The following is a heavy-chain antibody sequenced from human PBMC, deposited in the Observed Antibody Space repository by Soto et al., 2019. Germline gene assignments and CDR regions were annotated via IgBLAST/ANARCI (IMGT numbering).Heavy chain of an antibody. Sequence: QVQLQESGPGLVKPSGTLSLTCAVSGVFISSNNWWSWVRQPPGKGLEWIGEIYHSGSTNYNPSLKSRVTISIDKSKNQFSLKMTSVTAADTAVYYCAKYNPIHSGYSSSFDYWGQGTLVTVSS. D-gene: IGHD2-2*01. CDR1: GVFISSNNW. V-gene: IGHV4-4*02. CDR2: IYHSGST. J-gene: IGHJ4*02. CDR3: AKYNPIHSGYSSSFDY.